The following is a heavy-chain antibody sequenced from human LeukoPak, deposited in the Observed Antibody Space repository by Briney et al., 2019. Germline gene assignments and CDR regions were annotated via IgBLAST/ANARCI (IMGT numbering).Heavy chain of an antibody. V-gene: IGHV5-51*01. Sequence: GEPLKISCKGSGYSFPSYWISWVRQMPGKGLEWMGIIYPGDSDTRYSPSFQGQVTISADKSISTAYLQWSSLKASDTAMYYCARVGYSDTAMTWGQGTLVTVSS. CDR1: GYSFPSYW. CDR2: IYPGDSDT. CDR3: ARVGYSDTAMT. J-gene: IGHJ4*02. D-gene: IGHD5-18*01.